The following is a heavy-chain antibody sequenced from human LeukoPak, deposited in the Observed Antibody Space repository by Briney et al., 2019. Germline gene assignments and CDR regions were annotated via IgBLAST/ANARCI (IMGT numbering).Heavy chain of an antibody. CDR1: GFTFSSCA. Sequence: GGSLRLSCTASGFTFSSCAMTWVRQAPGKGLEWVSAISDRGDKTHYADSVKGRFTISRDNSMNTLYLHMISLRAEDTAIYYCAKDWSCDYWGQGTLVTVSS. V-gene: IGHV3-23*01. D-gene: IGHD1-26*01. J-gene: IGHJ4*02. CDR2: ISDRGDKT. CDR3: AKDWSCDY.